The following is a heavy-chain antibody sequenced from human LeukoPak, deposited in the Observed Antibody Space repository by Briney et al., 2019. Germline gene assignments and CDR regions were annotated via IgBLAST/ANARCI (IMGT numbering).Heavy chain of an antibody. CDR2: IYYSGST. CDR3: ARVMTTVTPFDY. V-gene: IGHV4-39*07. D-gene: IGHD4-17*01. Sequence: SETLSLTCSVSGGSISSSSYYWGWIRQPPGKGLEWIGSIYYSGSTYYNPSLKSRVTISVDTSKNQFSLKLSSVTAADTAVYYCARVMTTVTPFDYWGQGTLVTVS. J-gene: IGHJ4*02. CDR1: GGSISSSSYY.